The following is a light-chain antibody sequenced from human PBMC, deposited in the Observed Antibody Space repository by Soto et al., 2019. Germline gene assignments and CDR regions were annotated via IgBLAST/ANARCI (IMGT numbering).Light chain of an antibody. CDR1: SSDVGAYTS. CDR3: SSYTSDNRDYV. V-gene: IGLV2-14*01. J-gene: IGLJ1*01. Sequence: QSVLTQPASVSGSPGQSITISCTGSSSDVGAYTSVSWYQQHPGNAPKLMIYEVSNRPSGISRRFSGSKSGNTASLTISGLQAEDEAHYYCSSYTSDNRDYVFGTGTKLTVL. CDR2: EVS.